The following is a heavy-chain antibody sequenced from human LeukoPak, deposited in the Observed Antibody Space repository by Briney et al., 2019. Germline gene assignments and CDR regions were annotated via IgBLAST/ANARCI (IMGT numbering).Heavy chain of an antibody. CDR2: ISRNGGAS. J-gene: IGHJ4*02. CDR1: GFTFDEYG. CDR3: ARGSSFSNY. Sequence: GGSLRLSCAASGFTFDEYGMTWVRQAPGKGLEWVSGISRNGGASGYAASVKGRFTISRDNAKNSLYPQMNRLRAEDTAFYYCARGSSFSNYWGQGTLVTVSS. D-gene: IGHD2-2*01. V-gene: IGHV3-20*04.